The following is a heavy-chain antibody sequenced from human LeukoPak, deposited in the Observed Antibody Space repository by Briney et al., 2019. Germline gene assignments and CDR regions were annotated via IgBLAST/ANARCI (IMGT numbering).Heavy chain of an antibody. Sequence: SETLSLTCAVYGGSFSGYYWSWIRQPPGKGLEWIGEINHSGSTNYNPSLKSRVTISVDTSKNQFSLKLNSVTATDTAVYYCARIIGSSEDPYFDYWGQGTLVTVSS. CDR3: ARIIGSSEDPYFDY. D-gene: IGHD6-6*01. CDR1: GGSFSGYY. CDR2: INHSGST. J-gene: IGHJ4*02. V-gene: IGHV4-34*01.